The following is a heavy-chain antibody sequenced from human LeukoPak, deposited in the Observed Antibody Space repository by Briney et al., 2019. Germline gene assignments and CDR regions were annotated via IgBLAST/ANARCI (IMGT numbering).Heavy chain of an antibody. J-gene: IGHJ5*02. CDR1: GGSISSGGYY. Sequence: SETLSLTCTVSGGSISSGGYYWSWIRQHPGKGLEWIGYISYSGTTDYNASLKSRVTISLDTSKNQFSLNLSSVTAADTAVYYCARGRLLEWFDNWGQGTLVSVSS. CDR2: ISYSGTT. CDR3: ARGRLLEWFDN. D-gene: IGHD3-3*01. V-gene: IGHV4-31*03.